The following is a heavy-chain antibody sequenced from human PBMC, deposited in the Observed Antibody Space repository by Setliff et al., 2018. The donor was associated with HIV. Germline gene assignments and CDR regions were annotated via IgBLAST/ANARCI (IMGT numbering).Heavy chain of an antibody. CDR2: IIPIARAP. V-gene: IGHV1-69*06. D-gene: IGHD6-19*01. CDR1: GGIFNTYG. Sequence: GASVKVSCKASGGIFNTYGMNWVRQAPGQGLEWIGGIIPIARAPNYAQKFQDRVTITADKSTTTVYMELSSLRSEDTAVYFCAKEGEGNGWARLDYWGQGTLVTVSS. CDR3: AKEGEGNGWARLDY. J-gene: IGHJ4*02.